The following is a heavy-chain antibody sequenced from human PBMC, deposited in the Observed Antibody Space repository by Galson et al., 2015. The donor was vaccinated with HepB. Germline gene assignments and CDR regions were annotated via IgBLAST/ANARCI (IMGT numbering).Heavy chain of an antibody. CDR1: GFTFSNAW. D-gene: IGHD6-19*01. J-gene: IGHJ4*02. Sequence: SLRLSCAASGFTFSNAWMSWVRQAPGKGLEWVGRIKSKTDGGTTDYAAPVKGRFTISRDDSKNTLYLQMNSLKTEDTAVYYCTTDLIAVAGYEFVYWGQGTLVTVSS. CDR3: TTDLIAVAGYEFVY. V-gene: IGHV3-15*01. CDR2: IKSKTDGGTT.